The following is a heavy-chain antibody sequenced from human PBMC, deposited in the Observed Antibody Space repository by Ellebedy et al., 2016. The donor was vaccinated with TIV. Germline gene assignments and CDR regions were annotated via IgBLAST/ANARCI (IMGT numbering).Heavy chain of an antibody. CDR2: IYYNGLT. CDR1: GASISSLF. D-gene: IGHD6-19*01. CDR3: ASHYSASGWRAYFDS. J-gene: IGHJ4*02. Sequence: MPLETLSLTCTVSGASISSLFWSWIRQSPGKGLEWIGYIYYNGLTNSSPSLRSRVTISIGPSKNQFSLNLTSVTAADTAVYYCASHYSASGWRAYFDSWGQGTPVTVSS. V-gene: IGHV4-59*11.